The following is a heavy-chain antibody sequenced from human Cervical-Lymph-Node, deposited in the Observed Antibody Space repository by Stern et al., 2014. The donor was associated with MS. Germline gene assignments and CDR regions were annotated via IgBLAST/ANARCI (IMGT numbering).Heavy chain of an antibody. J-gene: IGHJ6*02. Sequence: QLQLQESGPGLVKPSQTLSLTCTVSGGSTSRRDYYWSWIRQPPGRGLEWIGSIYSSGNSFYNPSLKSRLTISLGTSKNHFSLRLNSVTATDTAVYYCARGPLEGIDMKPFFYAMDVWGHGTTVTVSS. CDR1: GGSTSRRDYY. CDR3: ARGPLEGIDMKPFFYAMDV. D-gene: IGHD1-1*01. CDR2: IYSSGNS. V-gene: IGHV4-30-4*01.